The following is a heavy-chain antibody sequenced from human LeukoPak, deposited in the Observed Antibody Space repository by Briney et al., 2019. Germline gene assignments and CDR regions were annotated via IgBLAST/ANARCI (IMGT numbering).Heavy chain of an antibody. CDR3: VRHADSGAWYWTDY. Sequence: GESVQISCKGSGYSFTSYWIAWVRQVPRKGLEWMGTIYPGDSDSRYSPSLQGKVTISADKSISTAYLQWSSLKASDTAMYYCVRHADSGAWYWTDYWGQGTLVTVSS. J-gene: IGHJ4*02. V-gene: IGHV5-51*01. CDR2: IYPGDSDS. CDR1: GYSFTSYW. D-gene: IGHD6-19*01.